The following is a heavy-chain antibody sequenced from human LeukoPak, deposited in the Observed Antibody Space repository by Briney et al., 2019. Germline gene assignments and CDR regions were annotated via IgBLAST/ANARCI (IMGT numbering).Heavy chain of an antibody. V-gene: IGHV4-39*01. CDR2: NSGST. CDR1: GGSISSNSYY. CDR3: ARQTGAGLFILP. Sequence: SETLSLTCAVSGGSISSNSYYWGWIRQPPGKELEWIGSNSGSTYYNPSLKSRVTISVDTSKNQFSLILTSVTAADTAVYYCARQTGAGLFILPGGQGTLVTVSS. D-gene: IGHD3-3*01. J-gene: IGHJ4*02.